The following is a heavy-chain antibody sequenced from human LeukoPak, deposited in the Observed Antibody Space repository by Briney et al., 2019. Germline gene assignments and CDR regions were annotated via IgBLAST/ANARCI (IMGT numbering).Heavy chain of an antibody. Sequence: SETLSLTCTVSGGSISSYYWSWIRQPPGKGLGWIGYIYYSGSTNYNPSLKSRVTISVDTSKNQFSLKLSSVTAADTAVYYCARQTLGYCSSTSCLNYYYGMDVWGQGTTVTVSS. V-gene: IGHV4-59*08. CDR2: IYYSGST. D-gene: IGHD2-2*01. CDR1: GGSISSYY. CDR3: ARQTLGYCSSTSCLNYYYGMDV. J-gene: IGHJ6*02.